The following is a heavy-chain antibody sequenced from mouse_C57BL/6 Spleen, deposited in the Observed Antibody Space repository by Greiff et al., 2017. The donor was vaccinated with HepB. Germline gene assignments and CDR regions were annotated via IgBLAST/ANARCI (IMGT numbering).Heavy chain of an antibody. V-gene: IGHV1-59*01. D-gene: IGHD2-12*01. CDR3: ERPLYVYAMDY. J-gene: IGHJ4*01. CDR2: IDPSDSYT. Sequence: QVQLQQPGAELVRPGTSVKLSCKASGYTFTSYWMHWVKQRPGQGLEWIGVIDPSDSYTNYNQKFKGKATLTVDTSSSTAYMQLSSLPSEDSAVYYGERPLYVYAMDYGGQGTSVTVSS. CDR1: GYTFTSYW.